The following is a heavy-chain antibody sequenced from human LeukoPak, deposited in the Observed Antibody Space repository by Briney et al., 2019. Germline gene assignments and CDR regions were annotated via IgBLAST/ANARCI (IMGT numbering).Heavy chain of an antibody. CDR3: TRGGGLDV. V-gene: IGHV3-7*03. D-gene: IGHD3-16*01. J-gene: IGHJ6*02. CDR1: GFAFSSYW. CDR2: INHNGNVN. Sequence: GGSLRLSCAASGFAFSSYWMNWARQAPGKGLEWVASINHNGNVNYYVDSVKGRFTISRDNAKNSLYLQMSNLRAEDTAVYFCTRGGGLDVWGQGATVTVSS.